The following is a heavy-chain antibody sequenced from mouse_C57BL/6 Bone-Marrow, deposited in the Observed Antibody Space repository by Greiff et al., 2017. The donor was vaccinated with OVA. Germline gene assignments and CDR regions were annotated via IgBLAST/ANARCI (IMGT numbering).Heavy chain of an antibody. J-gene: IGHJ2*01. CDR3: ARDRVYYYAHYYCDY. CDR1: GFTFSSYA. V-gene: IGHV5-4*01. D-gene: IGHD1-1*01. CDR2: ISDGGSYT. Sequence: EVKVVESGGGLVKPGGSLKLSCAASGFTFSSYAMSWVRQTPEKRLEWVATISDGGSYTYYPDNVKGRFTISRDNAKNNLYLQMSHLKSEDTAMYYCARDRVYYYAHYYCDYWGQGTTLTVSS.